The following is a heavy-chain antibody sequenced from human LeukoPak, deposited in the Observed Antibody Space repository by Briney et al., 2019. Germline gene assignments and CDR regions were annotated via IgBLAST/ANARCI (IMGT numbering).Heavy chain of an antibody. CDR3: ARDGSNGY. J-gene: IGHJ4*02. Sequence: RSGGSLRLSCAASGFTFSKHGMHWVRQAPGKGLEWVAFIRSDGSDKYYADSVKGRFTISRDNAKNSLYLQMNSLRAEDTAVYYCARDGSNGYWGQGTLVTVSS. V-gene: IGHV3-30*02. D-gene: IGHD3-16*01. CDR2: IRSDGSDK. CDR1: GFTFSKHG.